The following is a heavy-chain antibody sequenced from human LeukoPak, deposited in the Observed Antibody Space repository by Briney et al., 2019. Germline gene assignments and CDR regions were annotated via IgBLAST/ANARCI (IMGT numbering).Heavy chain of an antibody. J-gene: IGHJ4*02. CDR1: GFTFSSYS. Sequence: GGSLRLSCAASGFTFSSYSMNWVRQAPGKGLEWMAFVRDDGSTKYYGDPVKGRFTISRDNSKSTLYLQMNSLRAEDTAVYFCARTVSSSWGFFDSWGQGTLVTVSS. D-gene: IGHD6-6*01. V-gene: IGHV3-30*02. CDR3: ARTVSSSWGFFDS. CDR2: VRDDGSTK.